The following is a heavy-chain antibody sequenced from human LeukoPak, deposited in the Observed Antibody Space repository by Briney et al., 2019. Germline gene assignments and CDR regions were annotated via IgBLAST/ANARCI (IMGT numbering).Heavy chain of an antibody. V-gene: IGHV3-7*01. CDR1: GFTFSSYW. J-gene: IGHJ6*02. CDR3: ARVLDYYDSSGNPTYYYYYYGMDV. Sequence: GSLRLSCAASGFTFSSYWMSWVRQAPGKGLEWVANIKQDGSEKYYVDSVKGRFTISRDNAKNSLYLQMNSLRAEDTAVYYCARVLDYYDSSGNPTYYYYYYGMDVWGQGTTVTVSS. CDR2: IKQDGSEK. D-gene: IGHD3-22*01.